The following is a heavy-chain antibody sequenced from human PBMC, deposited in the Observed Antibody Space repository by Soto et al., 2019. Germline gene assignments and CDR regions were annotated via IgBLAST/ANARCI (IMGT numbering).Heavy chain of an antibody. CDR2: GHHSRRT. V-gene: IGHV4-4*01. CDR3: ARSYATALDY. CDR1: GDSMSSSNW. J-gene: IGHJ4*02. D-gene: IGHD2-2*01. Sequence: QVQLQESGPGLVKPSGTLSLTCTASGDSMSSSNWWHWVRQPPGTGLEWIGEGHHSRRTNYKPSLNSRITISVDRSQNHYSLQMTSGTAADTAVYCSARSYATALDYWVQGALVSVSS.